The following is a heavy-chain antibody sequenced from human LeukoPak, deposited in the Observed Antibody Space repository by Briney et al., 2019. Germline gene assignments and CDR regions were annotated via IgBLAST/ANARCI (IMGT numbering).Heavy chain of an antibody. CDR3: AKVGPRYCSSTSCQNWFDP. J-gene: IGHJ5*02. Sequence: PGGSLRLSCAASGFTFDDYAMHWVRQAPGKGLEWVSGISWNSGSIGYADSVKGRFTISRDNAKNSLYLQMNSLRAEDTALYYCAKVGPRYCSSTSCQNWFDPWGQGTLVTVSS. V-gene: IGHV3-9*01. CDR1: GFTFDDYA. D-gene: IGHD2-2*01. CDR2: ISWNSGSI.